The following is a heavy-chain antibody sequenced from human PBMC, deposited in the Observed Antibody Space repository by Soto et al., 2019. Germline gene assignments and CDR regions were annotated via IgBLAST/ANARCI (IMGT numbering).Heavy chain of an antibody. D-gene: IGHD1-26*01. CDR1: GFSFSSYG. J-gene: IGHJ6*02. Sequence: QVHLVESGGGVVQPGGSLRLSCAASGFSFSSYGMHWVRQAPGKGLEWVAVISYDGSNKYYADSVKGRFTISRDNSKNTLYLQMNSLRAEDTAVYYCAKDVVVGATPGLGDYYYYYGMDVWGQGTTVTVSS. V-gene: IGHV3-30*18. CDR3: AKDVVVGATPGLGDYYYYYGMDV. CDR2: ISYDGSNK.